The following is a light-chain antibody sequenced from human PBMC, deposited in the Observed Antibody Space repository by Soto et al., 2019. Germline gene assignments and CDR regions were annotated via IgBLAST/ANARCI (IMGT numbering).Light chain of an antibody. CDR2: DAS. Sequence: EIVLTQSPATLSLSPGERATLSCRASQSVSSYLAWYQQKPGQDPRLLIYDASNRATGITARFSGSGSGTDFTLTISSLEPEDVAVYYCQHRSNWPLTFGGGTKVEIK. J-gene: IGKJ4*01. CDR1: QSVSSY. CDR3: QHRSNWPLT. V-gene: IGKV3-11*01.